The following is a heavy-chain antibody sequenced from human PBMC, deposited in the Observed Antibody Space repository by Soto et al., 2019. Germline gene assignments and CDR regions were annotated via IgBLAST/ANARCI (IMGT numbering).Heavy chain of an antibody. CDR3: AADAIVGAXSH. CDR2: IVVGSGNT. Sequence: SVKVSCKASGFTFTSPAVQWVRQARGQRLEWIGWIVVGSGNTNYAQKFQERVTITRDMSTSTTYMELSSLRSEDTAVYYCAADAIVGAXSHWGQGTLVTVS. CDR1: GFTFTSPA. J-gene: IGHJ4*02. V-gene: IGHV1-58*01. D-gene: IGHD1-26*01.